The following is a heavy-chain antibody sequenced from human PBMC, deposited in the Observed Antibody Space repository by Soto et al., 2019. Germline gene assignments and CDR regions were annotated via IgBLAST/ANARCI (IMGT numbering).Heavy chain of an antibody. J-gene: IGHJ5*01. D-gene: IGHD6-6*01. Sequence: GGSLILSCAASGFTFSSYSMNWVRQAPGKGLEWVSSISSSSSYIYYADSVKGRFTISRDNAKNSLYLQMNSLRAEDTAVYYCSRVWHRSSPRFDSWGQGTVVTV. V-gene: IGHV3-21*01. CDR1: GFTFSSYS. CDR3: SRVWHRSSPRFDS. CDR2: ISSSSSYI.